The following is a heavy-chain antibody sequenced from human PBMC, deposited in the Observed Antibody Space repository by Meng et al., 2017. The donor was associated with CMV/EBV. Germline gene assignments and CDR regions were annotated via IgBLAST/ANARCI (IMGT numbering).Heavy chain of an antibody. V-gene: IGHV3-23*01. CDR3: AKVRAEGRGVRGVLWFDP. J-gene: IGHJ5*02. CDR1: GYTFTSYA. Sequence: SCKASGYTFTSYAMSWVRQAPGKGLEWVSAISGSGGSTYYADSVKGRFTISRDNSKNTLYLQMNSLRAEDTAVYYCAKVRAEGRGVRGVLWFDPWGQGTLVTVSS. D-gene: IGHD3-10*01. CDR2: ISGSGGST.